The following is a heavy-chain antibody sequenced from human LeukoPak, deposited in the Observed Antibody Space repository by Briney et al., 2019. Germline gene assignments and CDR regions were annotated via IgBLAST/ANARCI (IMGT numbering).Heavy chain of an antibody. J-gene: IGHJ6*03. CDR3: ARSRYYDFWSGYHYYYMDV. V-gene: IGHV3-7*01. Sequence: RLGSLRLSCAASGFTFSSYLMSWVRQAPGKGLEWVANIKQDGSEKYYVDSVKGRFTISRDNAKNSLYLQMNSLRAEDTAVYYCARSRYYDFWSGYHYYYMDVWGKGTTVTVSS. CDR2: IKQDGSEK. CDR1: GFTFSSYL. D-gene: IGHD3-3*01.